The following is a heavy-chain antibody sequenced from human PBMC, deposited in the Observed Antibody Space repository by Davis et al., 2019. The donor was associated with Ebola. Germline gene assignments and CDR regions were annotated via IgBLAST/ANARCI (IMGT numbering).Heavy chain of an antibody. CDR2: INSDGSST. V-gene: IGHV3-74*01. CDR1: GFTFSSYW. Sequence: HTAGSLRLSCAASGFTFSSYWMPWVRHAPGQGLVWVSRINSDGSSTSYADSVKGRFTISRDNAKNTLYLQMNSLRAEDTAVYYCARGGRWLQNGFDPWGQGTLVTVSS. J-gene: IGHJ5*02. CDR3: ARGGRWLQNGFDP. D-gene: IGHD5-24*01.